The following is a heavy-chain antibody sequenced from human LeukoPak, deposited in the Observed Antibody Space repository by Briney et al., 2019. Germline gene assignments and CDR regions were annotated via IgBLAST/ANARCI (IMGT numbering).Heavy chain of an antibody. CDR2: MNPNSGNT. V-gene: IGHV1-8*01. Sequence: ASVKVSCKASGYTFTSYDINWVRQATGQGLEWMGWMNPNSGNTGYAQKFQGRVTMTRNTSISTAYMELSSLRSEDTAVYYCAGDLVSSSLSIPNAFDIWGQGTMVTVSS. CDR3: AGDLVSSSLSIPNAFDI. J-gene: IGHJ3*02. CDR1: GYTFTSYD. D-gene: IGHD6-6*01.